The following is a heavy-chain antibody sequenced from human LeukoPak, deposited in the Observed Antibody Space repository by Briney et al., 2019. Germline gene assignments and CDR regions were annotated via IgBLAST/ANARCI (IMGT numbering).Heavy chain of an antibody. Sequence: GGSLRLYCAASGFTFSSYWMSWVRQAPGKGLEWVANIKQDGSEKYYVDSVKGRFTISRDNAENSLYLQMNSLRAEDTAVYYCAREGGHDYGDYWGQGTLVTVSS. CDR2: IKQDGSEK. V-gene: IGHV3-7*03. CDR1: GFTFSSYW. J-gene: IGHJ4*02. CDR3: AREGGHDYGDY. D-gene: IGHD3-16*01.